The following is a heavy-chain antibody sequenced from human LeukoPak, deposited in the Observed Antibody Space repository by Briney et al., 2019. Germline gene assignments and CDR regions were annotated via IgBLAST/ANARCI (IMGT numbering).Heavy chain of an antibody. J-gene: IGHJ3*02. CDR1: GFSISSLY. Sequence: SETLSLTCTVSGFSISSLYWSWIRHPAGKGLEWIGRVYATGSTNYNPSLKSRVTMSVDTSKNQFSLKLSSVTAADTAVYYCARGPGTSSSYAFDIWGQGTMVTVSS. D-gene: IGHD2-8*01. CDR3: ARGPGTSSSYAFDI. V-gene: IGHV4-4*07. CDR2: VYATGST.